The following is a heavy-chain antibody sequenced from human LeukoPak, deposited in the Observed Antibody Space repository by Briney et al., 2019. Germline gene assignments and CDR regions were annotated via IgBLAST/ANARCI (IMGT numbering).Heavy chain of an antibody. Sequence: PGGSLRLSCAASGFTFSSYGMHWVRQAPGKGLEWVAVIWYDGSNTYYADSVKGRFTISRDNSKNTLYLQMNSLRAEDTAIYYCATLLQGDGMDVWAKGPRSPSPQ. V-gene: IGHV3-33*01. D-gene: IGHD4-11*01. CDR1: GFTFSSYG. J-gene: IGHJ6*04. CDR2: IWYDGSNT. CDR3: ATLLQGDGMDV.